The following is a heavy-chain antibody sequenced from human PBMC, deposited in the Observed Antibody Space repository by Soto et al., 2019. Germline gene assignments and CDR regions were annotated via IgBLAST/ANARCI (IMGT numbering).Heavy chain of an antibody. CDR1: GFTVSSNY. Sequence: GGSLRLSCAASGFTVSSNYMTWVRQAPGKGLEWVSVIYSGGSTYYADSVKGRFTISRDNSKNTLYLQMNSLRAEDTAVYYCAREEYYGSGGYGMDVWGQGTTVTVSS. CDR3: AREEYYGSGGYGMDV. J-gene: IGHJ6*02. CDR2: IYSGGST. D-gene: IGHD3-10*01. V-gene: IGHV3-53*01.